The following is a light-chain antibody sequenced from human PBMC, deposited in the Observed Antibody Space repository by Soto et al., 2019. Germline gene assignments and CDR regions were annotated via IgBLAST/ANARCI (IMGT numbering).Light chain of an antibody. Sequence: QSVLTQPYSASGTPGQRVTISCSGSSSNIGSHTLNWYQQLPGSAPSLLIYSDNQRPSGVPDRFSGSTSGTSASLAISGLQSEDAAEYYCAAWDDTLNAAVFGGGTKVTVL. CDR1: SSNIGSHT. V-gene: IGLV1-44*01. CDR3: AAWDDTLNAAV. CDR2: SDN. J-gene: IGLJ2*01.